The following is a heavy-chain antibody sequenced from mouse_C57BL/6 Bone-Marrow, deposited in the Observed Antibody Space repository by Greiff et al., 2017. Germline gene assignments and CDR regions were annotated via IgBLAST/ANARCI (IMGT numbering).Heavy chain of an antibody. J-gene: IGHJ4*01. CDR2: ILPGSGST. V-gene: IGHV1-9*01. D-gene: IGHD6-5*01. CDR1: GYTFTGYW. Sequence: VQLQQSGAELMQPGASVKLSCTATGYTFTGYWIAWVQQVPGHGLEWIGEILPGSGSTNYNEKFKGKATFTTDTSSNTAYMQLCSLTTEDSAIXYCARRLYHYAMDYWGQGTSVTVSS. CDR3: ARRLYHYAMDY.